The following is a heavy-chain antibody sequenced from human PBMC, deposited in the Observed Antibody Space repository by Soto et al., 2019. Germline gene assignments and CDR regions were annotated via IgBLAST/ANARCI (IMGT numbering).Heavy chain of an antibody. CDR3: AIWTSGYSSSFFGAFDI. CDR1: GGSVSSGSYY. CDR2: IYYSGST. Sequence: PSETLSLTCTVSGGSVSSGSYYWSWIRQPPGKGLEWIGYIYYSGSTNYNPSLKSRVTISVDTSKNQFSLKLSSVTAADTAVYYCAIWTSGYSSSFFGAFDIWGQGTMVTVSS. D-gene: IGHD6-13*01. V-gene: IGHV4-61*01. J-gene: IGHJ3*02.